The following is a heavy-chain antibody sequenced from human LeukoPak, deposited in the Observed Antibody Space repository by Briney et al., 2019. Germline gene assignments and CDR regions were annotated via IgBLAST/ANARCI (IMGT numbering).Heavy chain of an antibody. V-gene: IGHV4-34*01. CDR3: ARGLTYYYGSGSSRFDY. CDR2: INHSGST. J-gene: IGHJ4*02. CDR1: GGSFSGYY. Sequence: PSETLSLTCAVYGGSFSGYYWIWIRQPPGKGLEWIGEINHSGSTNYNPSLKSRVTISVDTSKNQFSLKLSSVTAADTAVYYCARGLTYYYGSGSSRFDYWGQGTLVTVSS. D-gene: IGHD3-10*01.